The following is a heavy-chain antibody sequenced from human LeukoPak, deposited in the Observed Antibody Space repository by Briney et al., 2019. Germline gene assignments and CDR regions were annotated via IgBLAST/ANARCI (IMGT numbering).Heavy chain of an antibody. D-gene: IGHD2-2*01. Sequence: ASVKVSCKASGYTFTSYYMHWVRQAPGQGLEWMGWINPNSGGTNYAQKFQGRATMTRDTSISTAYMELSRLRSDDTAVYYCARGEVTIVVVPAAIHWGQGTLVTVSS. V-gene: IGHV1-2*02. CDR1: GYTFTSYY. J-gene: IGHJ4*02. CDR3: ARGEVTIVVVPAAIH. CDR2: INPNSGGT.